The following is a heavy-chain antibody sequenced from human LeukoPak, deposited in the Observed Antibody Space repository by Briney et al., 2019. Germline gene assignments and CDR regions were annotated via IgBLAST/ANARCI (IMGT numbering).Heavy chain of an antibody. Sequence: ASVKVSCKASGYTFTSYGISWVRQAPGQGLEWMGRIIPILGIANYAQKFQGRVTITADKSTSTAYMELSSLRSEDTAVYYCATEVEPQQLAPSDAFDIWGQGTMVTVSS. D-gene: IGHD6-13*01. V-gene: IGHV1-69*04. CDR1: GYTFTSYG. J-gene: IGHJ3*02. CDR3: ATEVEPQQLAPSDAFDI. CDR2: IIPILGIA.